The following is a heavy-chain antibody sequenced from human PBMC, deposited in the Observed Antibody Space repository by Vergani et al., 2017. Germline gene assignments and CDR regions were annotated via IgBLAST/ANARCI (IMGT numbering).Heavy chain of an antibody. CDR3: ARDPDIVVVPAAPYYYYYYGMDV. V-gene: IGHV1-18*01. J-gene: IGHJ6*02. Sequence: QVQLVQSGAEVKKPGSSVKVSCKTSGGTFKSNTFSWVRQAPGQGLEWMGWISAYNGNTNYAQKLQGRVTMTTDTSTSTAYMELRSLRSDDTAVYYCARDPDIVVVPAAPYYYYYYGMDVWGQGTTVTVSS. D-gene: IGHD2-2*01. CDR1: GGTFKSNT. CDR2: ISAYNGNT.